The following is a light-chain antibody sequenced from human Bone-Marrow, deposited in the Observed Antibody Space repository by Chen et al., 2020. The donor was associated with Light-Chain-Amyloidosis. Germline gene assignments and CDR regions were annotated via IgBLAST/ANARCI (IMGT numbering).Light chain of an antibody. CDR1: DLPTKY. CDR2: RDT. Sequence: SYVQTQPPSVPVSTGQTPRITCSGDDLPTKYAYWYQQKPGQAPVLVIHRDTERPSGISERFSGSSSGTTATLTISGVQAEDEADYHCQSADSSGTYEVIFGGGTKLTVL. J-gene: IGLJ2*01. CDR3: QSADSSGTYEVI. V-gene: IGLV3-25*03.